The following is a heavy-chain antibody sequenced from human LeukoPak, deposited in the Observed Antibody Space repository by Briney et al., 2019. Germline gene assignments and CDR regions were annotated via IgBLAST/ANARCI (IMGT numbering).Heavy chain of an antibody. D-gene: IGHD3-22*01. V-gene: IGHV3-48*03. Sequence: GGSLRLSCAASGFIFSSYEMNWVRQAPGRGLEWISFISSTGSTLHYADSVKGRFTISRDNAKNSLYLQMNSLRDEDTAVYYCARAPDTMIVVVSPYYFDYWGQGTLVTVSS. CDR1: GFIFSSYE. CDR2: ISSTGSTL. CDR3: ARAPDTMIVVVSPYYFDY. J-gene: IGHJ4*02.